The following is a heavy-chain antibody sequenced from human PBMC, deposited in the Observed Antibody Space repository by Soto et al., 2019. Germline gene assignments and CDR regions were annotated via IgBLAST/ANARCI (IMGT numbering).Heavy chain of an antibody. Sequence: ASVKVSCKASGGTFSSYTISWVRQAPGQGLEWMGRIIPILGIANYAQKFQGRVTITADKSTSTAYMELSSLRSEDTAVYYCARDGFVRDAVVPAAIPFDYWGQGTLVTVSS. CDR2: IIPILGIA. CDR1: GGTFSSYT. J-gene: IGHJ4*02. V-gene: IGHV1-69*04. CDR3: ARDGFVRDAVVPAAIPFDY. D-gene: IGHD2-2*01.